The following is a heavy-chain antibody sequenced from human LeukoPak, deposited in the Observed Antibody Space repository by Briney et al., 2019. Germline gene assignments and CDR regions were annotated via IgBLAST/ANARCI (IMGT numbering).Heavy chain of an antibody. CDR2: IIPIFGTA. V-gene: IGHV1-69*13. Sequence: SVKVSCKASGGTFSSYAISWVRQAPGQGLEWMGGIIPIFGTANYAQKFQGRVTITADESTSAAYMELSSLRSEDTAVYYCARDLRSYYDSSGYPGADWGQGTLVTVSS. J-gene: IGHJ4*02. CDR3: ARDLRSYYDSSGYPGAD. CDR1: GGTFSSYA. D-gene: IGHD3-22*01.